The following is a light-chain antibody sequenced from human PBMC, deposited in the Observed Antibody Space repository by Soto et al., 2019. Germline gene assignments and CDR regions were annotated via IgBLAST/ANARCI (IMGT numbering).Light chain of an antibody. V-gene: IGLV1-44*01. CDR3: AAWDDSPYGPV. CDR2: RSS. J-gene: IGLJ2*01. CDR1: RSNIGSNP. Sequence: QAVVTQPPSASGPPGQTVTISCSGSRSNIGSNPVNWYQQLPGTAPRLLLYRSSQRPSGVPDRFSGSKSGTSASLAISGLQSEDEAEYYCAAWDDSPYGPVFGGGTKLTVL.